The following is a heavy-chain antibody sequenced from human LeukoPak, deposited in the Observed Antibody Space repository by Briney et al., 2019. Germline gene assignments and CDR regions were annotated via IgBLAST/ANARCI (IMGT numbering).Heavy chain of an antibody. CDR1: GFTFTCCW. V-gene: IGHV3-7*01. D-gene: IGHD1-26*01. Sequence: GGSLRLSCAASGFTFTCCWMSWVRQTPGKGLDWVASIKQDGREKFYADSVRGRFTISRDNAKNSLYLQVNSLRAEDTAVYYCARVPGRTRYFDSWGQGILVTVSS. J-gene: IGHJ4*02. CDR2: IKQDGREK. CDR3: ARVPGRTRYFDS.